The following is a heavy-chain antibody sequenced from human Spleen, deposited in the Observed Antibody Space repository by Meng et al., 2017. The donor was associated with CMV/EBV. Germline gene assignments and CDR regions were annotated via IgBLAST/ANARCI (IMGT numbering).Heavy chain of an antibody. Sequence: ASVKVSCKASGYTFFGYYLHWVRQAPGQGLESMGWINPNTGATNYTQKFQGRVTMTRDTSISTAYMALSRLRSDDTAVFYCAYSNYNYWGQGTLVTVSS. CDR3: AYSNYNY. CDR2: INPNTGAT. J-gene: IGHJ4*02. D-gene: IGHD4-11*01. CDR1: GYTFFGYY. V-gene: IGHV1-2*02.